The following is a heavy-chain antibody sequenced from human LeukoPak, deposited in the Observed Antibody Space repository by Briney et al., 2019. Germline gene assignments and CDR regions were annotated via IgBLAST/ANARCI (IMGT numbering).Heavy chain of an antibody. CDR1: GGSISSNSYY. D-gene: IGHD2-15*01. CDR2: IYYSGST. Sequence: PSETLSLTCAVSGGSISSNSYYWGWIRQPPGKGLEWIGSIYYSGSTYYNPSLKSRVTISVDTSKNQFSLKLRSVTAADTAVYYCARRGKDCSGGSCYSWLYYYYYMDVWGKGTTVTVSS. V-gene: IGHV4-39*01. J-gene: IGHJ6*03. CDR3: ARRGKDCSGGSCYSWLYYYYYMDV.